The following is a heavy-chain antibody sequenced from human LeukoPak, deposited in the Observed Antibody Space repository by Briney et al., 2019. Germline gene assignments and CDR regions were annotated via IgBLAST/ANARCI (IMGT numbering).Heavy chain of an antibody. Sequence: ASVKVSCRASGYTFTNYHLHWLRQAPGHGLEWMGIINPNGGITNCAQKFQGGVTLTRDTSTTTVYMELSSLRSDDTAMYYCARGTYCGGDCSSLGGNYYFDYWGQGTQVTVSS. CDR1: GYTFTNYH. V-gene: IGHV1-46*01. J-gene: IGHJ4*02. D-gene: IGHD2-21*02. CDR2: INPNGGIT. CDR3: ARGTYCGGDCSSLGGNYYFDY.